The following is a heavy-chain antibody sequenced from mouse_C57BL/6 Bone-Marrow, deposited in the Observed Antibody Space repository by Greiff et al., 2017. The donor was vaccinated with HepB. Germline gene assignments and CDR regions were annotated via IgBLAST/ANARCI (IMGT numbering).Heavy chain of an antibody. CDR2: IDPESGDT. CDR1: GFNIKDDY. J-gene: IGHJ1*03. CDR3: TPYYFGSSYRWYFDV. V-gene: IGHV14-4*01. D-gene: IGHD1-1*01. Sequence: VQLKESGAELVRPGASVKLSCTASGFNIKDDYMHWVKQRPEQGLEWIGWIDPESGDTEYASKFQGKATITADTSSNTAYLQLSSLTSEDTAVYYCTPYYFGSSYRWYFDVGGTGTTVTVSS.